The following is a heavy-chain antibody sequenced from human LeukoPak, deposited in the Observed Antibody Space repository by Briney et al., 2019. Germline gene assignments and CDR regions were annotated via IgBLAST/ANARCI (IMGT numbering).Heavy chain of an antibody. CDR2: IGEDGSNT. J-gene: IGHJ6*02. Sequence: GGSLRLSCAASGFTFSSHWMHWVRQAPGKGLVWVSRIGEDGSNTNYADSVKGRFTISRDNAKSTLYLQMNSLRAEDTAVYYCARDNAGYYYYYGMDVWGQGTTVTVSS. CDR3: ARDNAGYYYYYGMDV. V-gene: IGHV3-74*01. CDR1: GFTFSSHW.